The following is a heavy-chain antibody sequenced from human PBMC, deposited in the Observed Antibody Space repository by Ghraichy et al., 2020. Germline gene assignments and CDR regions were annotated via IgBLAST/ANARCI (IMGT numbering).Heavy chain of an antibody. CDR3: VKDRRSTPSRPGMEY. CDR1: GFTFSSNA. Sequence: GGSLRLSCSGSGFTFSSNAMHWVRQAPGKGLEYVSGISSNGGNTYYADSVKGRFTISRDNSKNTLYLQMSSLRVEDMAVYYCVKDRRSTPSRPGMEYWGQGITVTVST. D-gene: IGHD6-6*01. J-gene: IGHJ3*01. CDR2: ISSNGGNT. V-gene: IGHV3-64D*06.